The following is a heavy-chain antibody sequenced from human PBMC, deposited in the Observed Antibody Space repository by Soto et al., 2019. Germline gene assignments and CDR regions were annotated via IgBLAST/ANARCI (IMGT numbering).Heavy chain of an antibody. J-gene: IGHJ4*02. Sequence: GGSLRLSCAASGFTFSSYGMHWVRQAPGKGLEWVAVIWYDGSNKYYADPVKGRFTISRDNSKNTLYLKMNSLRAEDTAVYYCARGGSNGRQYYFDYWGQGTLVTVSS. CDR1: GFTFSSYG. CDR3: ARGGSNGRQYYFDY. CDR2: IWYDGSNK. D-gene: IGHD2-8*01. V-gene: IGHV3-33*01.